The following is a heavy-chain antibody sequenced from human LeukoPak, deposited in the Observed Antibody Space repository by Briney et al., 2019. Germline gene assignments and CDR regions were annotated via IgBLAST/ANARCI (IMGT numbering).Heavy chain of an antibody. V-gene: IGHV4-39*01. Sequence: PSETLSLTCTVSGGSISSSSYYWGWIRQPPGKGLEWIGSIYYSGSTYYSPSLKSRVTISVDTSKNQFSLKLSSVTAADTAVYYCARYMVQGVSIDYWGQGTLVTVSS. D-gene: IGHD3-10*01. J-gene: IGHJ4*02. CDR1: GGSISSSSYY. CDR3: ARYMVQGVSIDY. CDR2: IYYSGST.